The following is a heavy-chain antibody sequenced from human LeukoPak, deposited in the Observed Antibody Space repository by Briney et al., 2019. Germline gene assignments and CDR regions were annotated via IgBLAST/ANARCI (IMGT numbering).Heavy chain of an antibody. Sequence: PGRSLRVPCAASGFAFRSYGMHWVRQAPGKGLEWVAVIWYDGSNKYYADSVKGRFTISRDNSKNTLYLQMNSLRAEDTAMYYCVKVSDGDYYFDYWGQGTLVTVSS. D-gene: IGHD4-17*01. CDR1: GFAFRSYG. CDR3: VKVSDGDYYFDY. V-gene: IGHV3-33*06. J-gene: IGHJ4*02. CDR2: IWYDGSNK.